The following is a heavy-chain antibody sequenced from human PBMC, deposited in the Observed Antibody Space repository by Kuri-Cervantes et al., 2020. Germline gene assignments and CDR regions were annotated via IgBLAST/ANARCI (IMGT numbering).Heavy chain of an antibody. J-gene: IGHJ4*02. CDR1: GFTFSDYY. V-gene: IGHV3-11*01. D-gene: IGHD3-22*01. CDR2: ISSSGSTI. Sequence: GESLKISCAASGFTFSDYYMNWIRQAPGKGLEWVSYISSSGSTIYYAGSVKGRFTISRDNAKNSLYLQMNSLRAEDTAVYYCARAVGYYDSSGYQTSRWGQGTLVTVSS. CDR3: ARAVGYYDSSGYQTSR.